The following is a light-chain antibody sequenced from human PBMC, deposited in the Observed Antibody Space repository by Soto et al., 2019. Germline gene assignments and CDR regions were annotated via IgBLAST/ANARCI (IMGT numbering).Light chain of an antibody. Sequence: QSALTQPPSASGSPGQSVTISCTGTSSDVGGYNFVSWYQHHPGKAPKLIIYEVNKRPSGVPNRFSGSKSGKTASLTVSGLQAVDEADYYCNSYAGSNIYVFGTGTKVTVL. J-gene: IGLJ1*01. V-gene: IGLV2-8*01. CDR3: NSYAGSNIYV. CDR1: SSDVGGYNF. CDR2: EVN.